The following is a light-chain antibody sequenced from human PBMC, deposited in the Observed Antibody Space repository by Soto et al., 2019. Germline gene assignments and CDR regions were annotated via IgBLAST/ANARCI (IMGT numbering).Light chain of an antibody. CDR3: QQYSTAPYT. Sequence: DHQMTQSPPTLSASVGDRVTITCRASQSISRWLAWYQQKPGAAPKLLIHKASNLHIGVPSRCRGAVSGTEFARTSSSLQPSDFATYFCQQYSTAPYTFGQGTKLEIK. CDR2: KAS. CDR1: QSISRW. J-gene: IGKJ2*01. V-gene: IGKV1-5*03.